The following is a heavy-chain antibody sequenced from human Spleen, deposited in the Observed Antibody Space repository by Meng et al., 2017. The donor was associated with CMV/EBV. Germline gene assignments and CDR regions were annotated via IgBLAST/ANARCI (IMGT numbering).Heavy chain of an antibody. CDR2: IHHSGGT. CDR3: SRGPPTEIWSVYHWFDP. Sequence: GSLRLSCAVYGGSFSGYYWGWIRQPPGKGLEWIVEIHHSGGTKYNPSLKSRVPISVDTSKNQFSLGLSSVTAADTAVYYCSRGPPTEIWSVYHWFDPWGQGTLVTVSS. J-gene: IGHJ5*02. V-gene: IGHV4-34*01. D-gene: IGHD3-3*01. CDR1: GGSFSGYY.